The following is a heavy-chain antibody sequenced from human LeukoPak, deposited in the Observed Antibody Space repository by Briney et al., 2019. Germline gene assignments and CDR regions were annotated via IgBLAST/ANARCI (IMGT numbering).Heavy chain of an antibody. CDR1: GFTFSSYA. CDR3: ARDGSTISGIGTY. D-gene: IGHD5/OR15-5a*01. J-gene: IGHJ4*02. CDR2: ISYDGSNK. V-gene: IGHV3-30*04. Sequence: GGSLRLSCAASGFTFSSYAMHWVRQAPGKGLEWVVVISYDGSNKYYADSVKGRFTISRDNSKNTLYLQMNSLRAEDTAVYYCARDGSTISGIGTYWGQGTLVTVSS.